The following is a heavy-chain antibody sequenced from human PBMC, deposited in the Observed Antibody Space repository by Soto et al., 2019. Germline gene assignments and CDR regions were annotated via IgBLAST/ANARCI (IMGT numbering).Heavy chain of an antibody. CDR3: AREYSYDIVTDYPLNYAFDC. D-gene: IGHD3-9*01. Sequence: ASVKVSCKASGYTFTSYAMHWVRQAPGQRLEWMGWINAGNGNTKYSQKLQGRVTITRDTSASTAYMELSSLRSEDTAVYYCAREYSYDIVTDYPLNYAFDCWGQGTMVTVPS. CDR2: INAGNGNT. J-gene: IGHJ3*01. CDR1: GYTFTSYA. V-gene: IGHV1-3*01.